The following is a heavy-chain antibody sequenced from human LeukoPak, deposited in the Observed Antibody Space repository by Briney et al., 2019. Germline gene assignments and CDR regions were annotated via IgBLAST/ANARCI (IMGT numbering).Heavy chain of an antibody. V-gene: IGHV3-23*01. CDR3: AKAPLGRCTGVICYCFDS. D-gene: IGHD2-15*01. Sequence: GGSLRLSCAASGFTFDDYGMSWVRQAPGKGLEWVSGISGSDAGTYYADSVKGRFTISRDNSKNTLYLQMNSLRAEDAAVYYCAKAPLGRCTGVICYCFDSWGQGTLVTVSS. CDR2: ISGSDAGT. CDR1: GFTFDDYG. J-gene: IGHJ4*02.